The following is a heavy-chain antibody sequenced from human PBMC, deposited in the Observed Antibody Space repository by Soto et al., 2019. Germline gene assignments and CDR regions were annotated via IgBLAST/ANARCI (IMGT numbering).Heavy chain of an antibody. V-gene: IGHV3-30*18. CDR1: GFTFSSYG. J-gene: IGHJ4*02. CDR3: AKDPDDYDYFDY. D-gene: IGHD4-17*01. Sequence: PGGSLRLSCAASGFTFSSYGMHWVRQAPGKGLEWVAVISYDGSNKYYADSVKGRFTISRDNSKNTLYLQMNSLRAEDAAVYYCAKDPDDYDYFDYWGQGTLVTVSS. CDR2: ISYDGSNK.